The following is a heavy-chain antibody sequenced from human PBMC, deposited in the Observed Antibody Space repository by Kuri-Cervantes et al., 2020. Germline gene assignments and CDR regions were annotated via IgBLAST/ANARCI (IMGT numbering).Heavy chain of an antibody. CDR1: GGSISSSNW. V-gene: IGHV4-4*02. J-gene: IGHJ4*02. CDR2: IYYSGST. Sequence: SETLSLTCAVSGGSISSSNWWSWVRQPPGKGLEWIGSIYYSGSTYYNPSLKSRVTISVDTSKNQFSLKLSSVTAADTAVYYCARDSWAGTGDYWGQGTLVTVSS. D-gene: IGHD6-19*01. CDR3: ARDSWAGTGDY.